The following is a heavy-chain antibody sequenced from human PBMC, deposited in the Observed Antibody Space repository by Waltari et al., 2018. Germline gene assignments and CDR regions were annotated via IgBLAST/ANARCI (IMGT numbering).Heavy chain of an antibody. CDR1: GFTFSSYS. J-gene: IGHJ5*02. CDR3: ARRTYGSGIDL. CDR2: IGGSATRT. V-gene: IGHV3-23*01. D-gene: IGHD3-10*01. Sequence: EVQLLESGGGLEQPGGSLRLSCAASGFTFSSYSMIWVRQAPGKGLECGSAIGGSATRTQYPDSVKGRFTISRDNSKNTLYVQMNSLRAEDTAVYYCARRTYGSGIDLWGQGTLVTVSS.